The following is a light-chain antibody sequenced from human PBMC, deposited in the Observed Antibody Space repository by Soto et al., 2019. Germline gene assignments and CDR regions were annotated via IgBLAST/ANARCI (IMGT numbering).Light chain of an antibody. CDR1: QSVSSSY. Sequence: VLRQSPGTLSLSPGERATLSCRASQSVSSSYLAWYQHKPGQAPRLLIYGASSRPTGIPDRFSGSGSGTDFTLTISRLEPEDFAVYYCQQYGSSSTFGQVARLEIK. CDR3: QQYGSSST. J-gene: IGKJ5*01. V-gene: IGKV3-20*01. CDR2: GAS.